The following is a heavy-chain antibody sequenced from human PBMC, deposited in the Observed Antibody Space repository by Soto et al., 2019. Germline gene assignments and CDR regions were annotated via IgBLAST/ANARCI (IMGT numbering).Heavy chain of an antibody. Sequence: PSETLSLTCAVYGGSFSGYYWSWIRQPPGKGLEWIGEINHSGSTNYNPSLKSRVTISVDTSKNQFSLKLSSVIAADTAVYYCARDLRYYYGSGRYYYGMDVWDQGTTVTVSS. CDR3: ARDLRYYYGSGRYYYGMDV. V-gene: IGHV4-34*01. D-gene: IGHD3-10*01. J-gene: IGHJ6*02. CDR1: GGSFSGYY. CDR2: INHSGST.